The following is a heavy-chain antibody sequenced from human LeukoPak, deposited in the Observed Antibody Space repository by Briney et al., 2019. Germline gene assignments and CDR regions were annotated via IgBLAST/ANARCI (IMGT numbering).Heavy chain of an antibody. V-gene: IGHV3-7*01. D-gene: IGHD3-22*01. CDR3: ARGPYSDSSGYSHFDY. Sequence: GGSLRLSCAASGFTSSTYWMSWVRQAPGRGQEWVANIKEDGREKYYVHSVKVRFTISRDNDMNSLYLQMNSLRAEDTAVYYCARGPYSDSSGYSHFDYWGQGTLLTVSS. J-gene: IGHJ4*02. CDR2: IKEDGREK. CDR1: GFTSSTYW.